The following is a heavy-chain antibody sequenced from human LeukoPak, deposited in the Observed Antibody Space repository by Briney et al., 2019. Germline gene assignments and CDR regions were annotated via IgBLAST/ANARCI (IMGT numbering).Heavy chain of an antibody. J-gene: IGHJ3*02. V-gene: IGHV1-46*01. CDR3: AIYSGYPPGAAFDI. CDR2: INPSGGST. CDR1: GYTFSGYY. Sequence: ASVKVSCKASGYTFSGYYMHWVRQAPGQGLEWMGIINPSGGSTSYAQKFQGRVTMTRDMSTSTVYMELSSLRSEDTAVYYCAIYSGYPPGAAFDIWGQGTMVTVSS. D-gene: IGHD5-12*01.